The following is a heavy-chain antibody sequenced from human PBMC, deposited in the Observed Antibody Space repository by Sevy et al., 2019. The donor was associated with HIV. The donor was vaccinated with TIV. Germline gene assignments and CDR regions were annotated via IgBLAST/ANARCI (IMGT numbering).Heavy chain of an antibody. Sequence: GGSLRLSCAASGFTFTRYWMTWVRQSPGKGLQWLGNINEDGTEKYYRDSVRGRFIISRDNTKKSLHLQMNSLRADDTGVYHCARDVAAGDFWGQGTLVTVSS. CDR1: GFTFTRYW. D-gene: IGHD2-21*01. J-gene: IGHJ4*02. CDR3: ARDVAAGDF. CDR2: INEDGTEK. V-gene: IGHV3-7*01.